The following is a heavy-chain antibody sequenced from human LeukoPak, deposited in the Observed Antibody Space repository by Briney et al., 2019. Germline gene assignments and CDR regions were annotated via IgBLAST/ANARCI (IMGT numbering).Heavy chain of an antibody. CDR3: AKTRGYSGYDCSDY. D-gene: IGHD5-12*01. V-gene: IGHV3-23*01. CDR2: ISPGGGTT. CDR1: GFAFGSEA. Sequence: GGSLRLSCAVSGFAFGSEAMSWVRQSPARGQEWVASISPGGGTTYYADYVKGRFTISRDNSNNSLFVQMNSLRVEDTAVYFCAKTRGYSGYDCSDYWGQGTLVTVSS. J-gene: IGHJ4*02.